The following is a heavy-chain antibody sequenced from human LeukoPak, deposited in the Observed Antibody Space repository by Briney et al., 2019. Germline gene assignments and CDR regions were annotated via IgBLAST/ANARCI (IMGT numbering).Heavy chain of an antibody. D-gene: IGHD6-6*01. J-gene: IGHJ4*02. CDR1: GYTFISYQ. Sequence: ASVKVSCKASGYTFISYQMHWVRQAPGQGLEWMGIINPTGGSTSHAQKFQGRVTMTRDTSTSTVYMELSSLRSEDTAVYYCARKGSSSCFDYWGQGILVTVSS. V-gene: IGHV1-46*01. CDR2: INPTGGST. CDR3: ARKGSSSCFDY.